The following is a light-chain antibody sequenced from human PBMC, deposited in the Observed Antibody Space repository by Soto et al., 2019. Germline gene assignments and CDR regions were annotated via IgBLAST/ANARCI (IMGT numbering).Light chain of an antibody. CDR2: DDT. Sequence: QSVLTQPASVSGSPGQSITISCTGTVGLVSWYQQHPGKVPKLIIYDDTKRPSGASSRFSGSKSGNTASLTISGLQTEDEADYYCCLYAGGGTSRVFGTGTKVTVL. CDR3: CLYAGGGTSRV. CDR1: VGL. J-gene: IGLJ1*01. V-gene: IGLV2-23*01.